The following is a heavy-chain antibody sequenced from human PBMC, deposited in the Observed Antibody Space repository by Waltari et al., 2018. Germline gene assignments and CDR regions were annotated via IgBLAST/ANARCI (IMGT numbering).Heavy chain of an antibody. CDR1: GYIFINYY. CDR3: VRDRTTVAARPGDY. Sequence: QVVLVQSGAEVKKPGASVKVSCQASGYIFINYYLHWVRQAPGQGPEWMGWVNPATGNANYAHKFRGRVTMTWDTSSNTAFMDLSDLKSDDTAVYYCVRDRTTVAARPGDYWGQGTLVTVSS. V-gene: IGHV1-2*07. J-gene: IGHJ4*02. CDR2: VNPATGNA. D-gene: IGHD6-6*01.